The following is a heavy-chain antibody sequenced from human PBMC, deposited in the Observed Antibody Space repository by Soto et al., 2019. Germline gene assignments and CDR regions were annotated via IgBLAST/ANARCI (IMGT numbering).Heavy chain of an antibody. J-gene: IGHJ6*02. D-gene: IGHD3-10*01. Sequence: GASVKVSCKASGYTFTNFGFSWVRQAPGQGLEWMGWISAYDANTNYAQKVQDRVTMTTDTYTSTVYMELRSLRSDDTAVYYCTRQPRAYYGSGSYYYYYYGMDVWGQGTTVTVSS. V-gene: IGHV1-18*01. CDR3: TRQPRAYYGSGSYYYYYYGMDV. CDR1: GYTFTNFG. CDR2: ISAYDANT.